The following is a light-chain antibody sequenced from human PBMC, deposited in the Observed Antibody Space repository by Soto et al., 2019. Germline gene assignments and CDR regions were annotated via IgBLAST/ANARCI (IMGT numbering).Light chain of an antibody. CDR1: QGVTTN. Sequence: EIRMTPSPGTLSVSPGERATLCCRAAQGVTTNFAWYQQKSGQSPRLLIYDVSNRATGVPARFSGSGSETDFTLTISGLRSEDSAVYFCKQYNNWPFSFGQGTRREIK. CDR3: KQYNNWPFS. CDR2: DVS. J-gene: IGKJ5*01. V-gene: IGKV3-15*01.